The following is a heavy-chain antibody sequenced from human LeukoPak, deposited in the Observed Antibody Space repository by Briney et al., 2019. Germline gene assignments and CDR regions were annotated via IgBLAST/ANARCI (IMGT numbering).Heavy chain of an antibody. CDR1: GFTFSSYS. CDR3: ARDREGYYGLGSYPYYGMDV. V-gene: IGHV3-21*01. D-gene: IGHD3-10*01. J-gene: IGHJ6*02. Sequence: GGSLRLSCAASGFTFSSYSMNWVRQAPGKGLEWVSSISSSSSYIYYADSVKGRFTISRDNAKNSLYLQMNSLRAEDTAVYYCARDREGYYGLGSYPYYGMDVWGQGTTVTVSS. CDR2: ISSSSSYI.